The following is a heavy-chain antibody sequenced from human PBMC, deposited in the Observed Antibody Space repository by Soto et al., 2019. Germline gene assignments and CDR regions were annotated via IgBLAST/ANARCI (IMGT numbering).Heavy chain of an antibody. CDR1: GFTFSSYA. CDR3: ARGERGAFDL. CDR2: ISYDGSNK. V-gene: IGHV3-30-3*01. D-gene: IGHD1-1*01. J-gene: IGHJ3*01. Sequence: GGSLRLSCAASGFTFSSYAMHWVRQAPGKGLEWVAVISYDGSNKYYADSVKGRFTISRDNSKNTLYLQMNSLRAEDTAVYYCARGERGAFDLWGQGTVVTVSS.